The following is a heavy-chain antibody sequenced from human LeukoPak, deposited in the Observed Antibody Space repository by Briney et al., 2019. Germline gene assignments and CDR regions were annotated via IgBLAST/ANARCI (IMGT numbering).Heavy chain of an antibody. CDR3: VRDNAYTFDY. V-gene: IGHV3-74*01. CDR1: GCTFSSYW. J-gene: IGHJ4*01. D-gene: IGHD5-24*01. Sequence: GGSLRLSCAVSGCTFSSYWMNWVRQVPGKGLVWVAHINTNGDSTNYADSERGLSTISRDNAKRPLSLQMNSLSAEDTAIYYCVRDNAYTFDYWGQGTLVTVS. CDR2: INTNGDST.